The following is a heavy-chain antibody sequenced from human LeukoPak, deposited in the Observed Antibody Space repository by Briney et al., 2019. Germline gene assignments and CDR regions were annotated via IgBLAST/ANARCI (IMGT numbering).Heavy chain of an antibody. CDR1: GGSISSGGYY. J-gene: IGHJ4*02. Sequence: KPSQTLSLTCTVSGGSISSGGYYWGWIRQPPGKGLEWIGSIYYSGSTYYNPSLKSRVTISVDTSKNQFSLKLSSVTAADTAVYYCATGRYSSSWPHHPFDYWAREPWSPSPQ. D-gene: IGHD6-13*01. CDR3: ATGRYSSSWPHHPFDY. CDR2: IYYSGST. V-gene: IGHV4-39*07.